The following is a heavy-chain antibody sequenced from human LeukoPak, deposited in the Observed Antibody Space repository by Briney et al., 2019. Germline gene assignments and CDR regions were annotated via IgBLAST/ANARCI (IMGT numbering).Heavy chain of an antibody. J-gene: IGHJ4*02. CDR3: ARDRAPTIRYSSSWYVDY. CDR2: ISAYNGNT. D-gene: IGHD6-13*01. Sequence: ASVRVSCKASGYTFTSYGISWVRQAPGQGLEWMGWISAYNGNTNYAQKLQGRVTMTTDTSTSTAYMELRSLRSDDTAVYYCARDRAPTIRYSSSWYVDYWGQGTLVTVSS. V-gene: IGHV1-18*01. CDR1: GYTFTSYG.